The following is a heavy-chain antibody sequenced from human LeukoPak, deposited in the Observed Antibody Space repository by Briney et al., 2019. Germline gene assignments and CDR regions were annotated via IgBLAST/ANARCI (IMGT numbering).Heavy chain of an antibody. CDR3: ARGLRYYDSSGYPEYFQH. CDR1: GFTFSSYE. V-gene: IGHV3-48*03. CDR2: ISSSGSTI. J-gene: IGHJ1*01. D-gene: IGHD3-22*01. Sequence: GGSLRLSCAASGFTFSSYEMNWVRQAPGKGLEWVSYISSSGSTIYCADSVKGRFTISRDNAKNSLYLQMNSLRAEDTAVYYCARGLRYYDSSGYPEYFQHWGQGTLVTVSS.